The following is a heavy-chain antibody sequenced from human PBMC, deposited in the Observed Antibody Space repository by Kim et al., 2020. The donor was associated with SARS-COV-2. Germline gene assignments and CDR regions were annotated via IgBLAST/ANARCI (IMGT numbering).Heavy chain of an antibody. J-gene: IGHJ4*02. V-gene: IGHV3-33*01. D-gene: IGHD4-17*01. CDR3: ARDEAVDYGDLGSLDY. Sequence: GGSLRLSCAASGFIFSNYGMHWVRQAPGKGLEWVAVIWYDGSEKYYADSVKGRFTISRDNSKNTLYLQMNSLRAEDTAVYYCARDEAVDYGDLGSLDYWGRGTLVTVSS. CDR2: IWYDGSEK. CDR1: GFIFSNYG.